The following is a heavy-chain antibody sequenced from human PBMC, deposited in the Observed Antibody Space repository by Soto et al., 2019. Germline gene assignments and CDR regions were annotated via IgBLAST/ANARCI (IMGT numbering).Heavy chain of an antibody. CDR1: GFTFRTYA. J-gene: IGHJ4*02. Sequence: GGSLRLPSAASGFTFRTYAMAWVSKTPGKGVEWVSGVSASGLNTDYADPVKGRFYISRDNSKNTVSLHMNSLRAEDTVLYYCAKERPRRTSGYFFDYRGQGTPVTVSS. V-gene: IGHV3-23*01. D-gene: IGHD1-1*01. CDR2: VSASGLNT. CDR3: AKERPRRTSGYFFDY.